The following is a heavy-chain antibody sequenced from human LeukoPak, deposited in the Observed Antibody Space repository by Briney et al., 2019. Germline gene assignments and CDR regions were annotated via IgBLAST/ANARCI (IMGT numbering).Heavy chain of an antibody. CDR1: GYTFTSYY. CDR3: ATALRFLEWLEGSYYFDY. D-gene: IGHD3-3*01. J-gene: IGHJ4*02. Sequence: GASVKVSCKASGYTFTSYYVHWVRQAPGQGLEWMGIINPSGGSTSYAQKFQGRVTMTRDTSTSTVYMELSSLRSEDTAVYYCATALRFLEWLEGSYYFDYWGQGTLVTVSS. V-gene: IGHV1-46*03. CDR2: INPSGGST.